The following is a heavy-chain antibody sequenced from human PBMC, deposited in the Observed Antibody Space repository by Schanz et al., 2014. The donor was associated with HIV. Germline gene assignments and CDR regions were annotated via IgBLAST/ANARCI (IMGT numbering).Heavy chain of an antibody. J-gene: IGHJ6*02. CDR3: ARDRLHPGNGMDA. CDR1: GFAFSNYA. Sequence: EVQLLESGGGLVQPGGSLRLSCAASGFAFSNYAMSWVRQAPGKGLEWVSSITESGGRTYYADSVNGRFTISRDNSKKTVFLQMNNLRAEDTAVYYCARDRLHPGNGMDAWGQGTTVTVSS. CDR2: ITESGGRT. D-gene: IGHD4-4*01. V-gene: IGHV3-23*01.